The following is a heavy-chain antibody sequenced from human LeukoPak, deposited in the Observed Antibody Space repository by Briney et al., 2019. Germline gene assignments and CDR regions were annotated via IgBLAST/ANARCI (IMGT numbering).Heavy chain of an antibody. CDR1: GFTFSSYG. CDR2: IRNDGSNE. Sequence: PGGSLRLSCATSGFTFSSYGMHWVRQAPGKGLEGVAFIRNDGSNEYYEDSVKGRFTISRDNSKNTVYLEMNSPRTEDTAVYYCAKDYYDSSGFVDYWGQGTLVTVTS. CDR3: AKDYYDSSGFVDY. D-gene: IGHD3-22*01. J-gene: IGHJ4*02. V-gene: IGHV3-30*02.